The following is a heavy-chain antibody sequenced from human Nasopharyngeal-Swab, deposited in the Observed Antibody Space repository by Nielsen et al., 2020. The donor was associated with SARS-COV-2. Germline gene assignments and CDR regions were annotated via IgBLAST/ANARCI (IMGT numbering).Heavy chain of an antibody. J-gene: IGHJ3*02. CDR1: GYTFTSYT. D-gene: IGHD3-16*01. V-gene: IGHV7-4-1*02. CDR3: AREGRGKYDYVWGSYPRAFDI. CDR2: INTNTGNP. Sequence: ASVKVSCKASGYTFTSYTINWVRHAPGQGLELMVWINTNTGNPTYAQGFTGRFVFSLDTSVSTAYLQISSLKAEDTAVYYCAREGRGKYDYVWGSYPRAFDIWGQGTMVTVSS.